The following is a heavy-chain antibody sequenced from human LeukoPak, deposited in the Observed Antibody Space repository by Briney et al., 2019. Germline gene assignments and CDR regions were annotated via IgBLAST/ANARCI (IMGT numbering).Heavy chain of an antibody. CDR1: GFTFSGHF. CDR2: ISINGDKT. V-gene: IGHV3-64D*06. CDR3: IKDRIGTWSFDH. J-gene: IGHJ4*02. D-gene: IGHD1-26*01. Sequence: PGGSLRLSCSASGFTFSGHFMHWVRQAPGKGLEYVSSISINGDKTYYAESVEGRFTISRDNSKNTLYLQLSSLRVEDTAVYYCIKDRIGTWSFDHWGQGTLLTVSS.